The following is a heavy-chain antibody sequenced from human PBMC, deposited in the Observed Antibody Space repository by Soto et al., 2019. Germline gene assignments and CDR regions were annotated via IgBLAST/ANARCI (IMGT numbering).Heavy chain of an antibody. CDR1: GVHFISYS. J-gene: IGHJ6*02. CDR2: ISGSGGST. Sequence: GGSQRLRCAASGVHFISYSMRWVSQAPGKGLEWVSAISGSGGSTYYADSVKGRFTISRDNSKNTLYLQMNSLRAEDTAVYYCAKDQNSWFGESHDGMDVWGQGNTVTVSS. V-gene: IGHV3-23*01. D-gene: IGHD3-10*01. CDR3: AKDQNSWFGESHDGMDV.